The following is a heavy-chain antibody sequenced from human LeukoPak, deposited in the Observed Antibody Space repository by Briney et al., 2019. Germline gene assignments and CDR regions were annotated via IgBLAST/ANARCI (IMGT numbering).Heavy chain of an antibody. D-gene: IGHD2-2*01. Sequence: SVKVSCKASGGTFSSYAIIWVRQAPGQGLEWMGGIIPIFGTPNYAQKFQGRVTITTDESTSTAYMELSSLRSEDTAVYYCARDRNVVVPAAPGGFDPWGQGTLVTVSS. V-gene: IGHV1-69*05. CDR3: ARDRNVVVPAAPGGFDP. J-gene: IGHJ5*02. CDR2: IIPIFGTP. CDR1: GGTFSSYA.